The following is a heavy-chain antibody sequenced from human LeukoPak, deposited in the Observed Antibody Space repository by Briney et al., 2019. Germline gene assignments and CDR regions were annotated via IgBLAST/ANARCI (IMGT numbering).Heavy chain of an antibody. CDR2: ISSSSSTI. J-gene: IGHJ4*02. Sequence: PGGSLRLSCAASGFIFNTYEMNWVRQAPGKGLEWVSYISSSSSTIYYADSVKGRFTISRDNAKNSLYLQMNSLRAEDTAVYYCTRDRRSGWGQGTLVTVPS. CDR1: GFIFNTYE. D-gene: IGHD3-10*01. CDR3: TRDRRSG. V-gene: IGHV3-48*03.